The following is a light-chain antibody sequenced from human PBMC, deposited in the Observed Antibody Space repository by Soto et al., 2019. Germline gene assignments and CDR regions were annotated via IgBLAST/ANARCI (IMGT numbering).Light chain of an antibody. CDR3: LLFYSGPGV. CDR1: TGAVTSGHY. Sequence: QAVVTQEPSLTVSPGETVTLTCGSSTGAVTSGHYSYWFQQKPGRAPRTLIYHTSNKHSWTPARFSGSLFGGKAALTLSGAQPEDEAEYYCLLFYSGPGVFGGGTKVTVL. V-gene: IGLV7-46*01. CDR2: HTS. J-gene: IGLJ2*01.